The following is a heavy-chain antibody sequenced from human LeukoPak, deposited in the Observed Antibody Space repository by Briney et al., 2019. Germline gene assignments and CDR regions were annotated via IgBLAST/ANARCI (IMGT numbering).Heavy chain of an antibody. CDR1: LGSINSSNW. CDR2: VYRSANT. J-gene: IGHJ4*02. V-gene: IGHV4/OR15-8*02. D-gene: IGHD6-13*01. CDR3: ARDPHCSSINCPFDY. Sequence: PSETLSLTCVVSLGSINSSNWWSWVRQSPGKGPEWIGEVYRSANTNYNPSLRSRVTISTDKSKNEISLRLTSVTAADAAVYYCARDPHCSSINCPFDYWGQGTLVTVSS.